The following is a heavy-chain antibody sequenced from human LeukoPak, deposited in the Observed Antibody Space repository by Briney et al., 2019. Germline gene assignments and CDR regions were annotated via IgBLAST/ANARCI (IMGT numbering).Heavy chain of an antibody. D-gene: IGHD6-19*01. J-gene: IGHJ4*02. CDR2: INWDSRTF. CDR1: GFTFDDYD. CDR3: VKGYSSAWYRYYFDY. V-gene: IGHV3-9*01. Sequence: GGSLRLSCAASGFTFDDYDMHWVRQAPGRGLEWVSGINWDSRTFGYADSVKGRVTISRDNAKNSLYLQMNSLRTEDTAFYYCVKGYSSAWYRYYFDYWGQGTLVTVSS.